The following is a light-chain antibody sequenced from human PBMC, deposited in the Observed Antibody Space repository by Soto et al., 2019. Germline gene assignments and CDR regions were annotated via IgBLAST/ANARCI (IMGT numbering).Light chain of an antibody. CDR3: QQYGGSPPT. CDR1: QSVSSNY. Sequence: EIVXTXXXXTXSSSPGERATLSCRASQSVSSNYLAWYQRKPGQAPRLLIYGASNRATDIPYRFIGSGSGTDFTLTITRLEPDDFAMYYCQQYGGSPPTFGQGTKVEIK. CDR2: GAS. V-gene: IGKV3-20*01. J-gene: IGKJ1*01.